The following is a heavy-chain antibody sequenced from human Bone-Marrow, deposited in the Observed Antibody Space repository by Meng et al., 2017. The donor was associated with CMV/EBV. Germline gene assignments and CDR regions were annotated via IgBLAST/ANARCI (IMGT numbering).Heavy chain of an antibody. Sequence: SVKVSCKASGGTFSSYAISWARQAPGQGLEWMGGIIPILGIANYAQKFQGRVTITADKSTSTAYMELSSLRSEDTAVYYCARPADDSSGSYYYYGMDVWGQGTTVTVSS. D-gene: IGHD3-22*01. CDR3: ARPADDSSGSYYYYGMDV. CDR1: GGTFSSYA. J-gene: IGHJ6*02. CDR2: IIPILGIA. V-gene: IGHV1-69*10.